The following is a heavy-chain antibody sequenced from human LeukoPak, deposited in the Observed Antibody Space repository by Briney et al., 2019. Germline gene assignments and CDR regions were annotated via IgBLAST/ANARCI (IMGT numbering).Heavy chain of an antibody. CDR3: ARGVYVSSGYYYANDY. J-gene: IGHJ4*02. CDR2: IYYSGST. V-gene: IGHV4-31*03. D-gene: IGHD3-22*01. CDR1: GGSISSGGYY. Sequence: PSETLSLTCTVSGGSISSGGYYWSWIRQHPGKGLEWIGYIYYSGSTYYNPSLKSRVTISVDTSKNQFSLKLSSVTAADTAVYYCARGVYVSSGYYYANDYWGQGTLVTVSS.